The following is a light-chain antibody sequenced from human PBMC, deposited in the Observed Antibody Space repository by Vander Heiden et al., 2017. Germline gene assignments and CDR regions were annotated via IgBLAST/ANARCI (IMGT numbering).Light chain of an antibody. CDR3: QSADSSGASVL. J-gene: IGLJ2*01. CDR2: KDS. V-gene: IGLV3-25*03. CDR1: ALPKQY. Sequence: VTRGQTARITCSGHALPKQYAYWYQQKPGQAPLLVIYKDSERPSGIPERFSGSSSGTTVTLTISGVQAEDEADYYCQSADSSGASVLFGGGTKLTVL.